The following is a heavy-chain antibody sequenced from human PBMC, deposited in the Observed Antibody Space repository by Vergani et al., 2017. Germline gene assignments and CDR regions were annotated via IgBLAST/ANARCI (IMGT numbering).Heavy chain of an antibody. CDR2: INPIDSKI. CDR1: DSSFISNE. Sequence: EVLLVQSGAEVKKPGASLKISCKYSDSSFISNEIAWVRQMSGKGLQWMGNINPIDSKIAYSPSFQGQAIMSLDKSITTAYLQWPRLKASDTAIYYCTRHVPCGDGACLHFDHWGQGTQVTVSS. J-gene: IGHJ4*02. V-gene: IGHV5-51*01. CDR3: TRHVPCGDGACLHFDH. D-gene: IGHD2-21*01.